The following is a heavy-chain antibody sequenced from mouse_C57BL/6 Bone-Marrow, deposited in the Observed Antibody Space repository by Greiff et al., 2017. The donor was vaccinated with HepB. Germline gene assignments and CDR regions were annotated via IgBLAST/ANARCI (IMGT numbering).Heavy chain of an antibody. Sequence: EVLLVESGGGLVQPGGSLSFSCAASGFTFTDYYMSWVRQPPGKALEWLGFIRNKANGYTTDYSGSVKARFTISRDKSQSILYLQMSALRAEDSTTYYCARYGATVVAPYFDYWGQGTTLTVSS. J-gene: IGHJ2*01. CDR2: IRNKANGYTT. D-gene: IGHD1-1*01. CDR1: GFTFTDYY. CDR3: ARYGATVVAPYFDY. V-gene: IGHV7-3*01.